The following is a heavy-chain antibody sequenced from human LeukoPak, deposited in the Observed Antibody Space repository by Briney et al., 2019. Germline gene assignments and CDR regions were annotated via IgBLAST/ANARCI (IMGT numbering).Heavy chain of an antibody. CDR1: GFTFSSYD. J-gene: IGHJ3*02. Sequence: GGSLRLSCAASGFTFSSYDMHWVRQATGKGLEWVSAIGTAGDTYYPGSVKGRITISRDNAKNSLYLQMNSLRAEDTAVYYCARNIVVVVSVLGAFDIWGQGTMVTVSS. CDR3: ARNIVVVVSVLGAFDI. CDR2: IGTAGDT. V-gene: IGHV3-13*01. D-gene: IGHD2-15*01.